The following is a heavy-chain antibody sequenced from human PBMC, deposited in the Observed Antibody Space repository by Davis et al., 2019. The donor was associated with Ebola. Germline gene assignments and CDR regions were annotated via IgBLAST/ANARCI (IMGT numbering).Heavy chain of an antibody. Sequence: ASVKVSCKASVYTFTSYGITWVRQAPGQGLEWMGWINPHNGNTNYAQNVQGRVTMTTDTSTSTAYMEVGSLRSDDTAVYYCARAQFPTTSDHWGQGTLVTVSS. CDR1: VYTFTSYG. D-gene: IGHD1-1*01. J-gene: IGHJ4*02. V-gene: IGHV1-18*04. CDR3: ARAQFPTTSDH. CDR2: INPHNGNT.